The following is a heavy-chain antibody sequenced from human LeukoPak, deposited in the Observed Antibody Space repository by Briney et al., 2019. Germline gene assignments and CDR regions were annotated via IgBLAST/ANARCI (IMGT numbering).Heavy chain of an antibody. CDR3: TTPFWSGYPNYYYYYYYMDV. CDR1: GFTFSNAW. Sequence: GGSLRLSCAASGFTFSNAWMCWVRQAPGKGLEWVGRIKSKTDGGTTDYAAPVKGRFTISRDDSKNTLYLQMNSLKTEDTAVYYCTTPFWSGYPNYYYYYYYMDVWGKGTTVTVSS. CDR2: IKSKTDGGTT. V-gene: IGHV3-15*01. D-gene: IGHD3-3*01. J-gene: IGHJ6*03.